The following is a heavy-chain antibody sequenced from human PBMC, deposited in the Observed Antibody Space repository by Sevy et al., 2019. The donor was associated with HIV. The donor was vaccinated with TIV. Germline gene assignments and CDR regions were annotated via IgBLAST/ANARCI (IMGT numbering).Heavy chain of an antibody. D-gene: IGHD3-16*01. CDR1: GFTFSSYA. J-gene: IGHJ6*02. CDR3: ARDGSSGGLFLKDYYYFGMDV. CDR2: ISYDGNNK. V-gene: IGHV3-30*04. Sequence: GGFLRLSCAASGFTFSSYAMHWVRQAPGKGLEWVAVISYDGNNKYHADSVKDRFTISRDNSKYTLYLQMNSLRAEDTAVYYCARDGSSGGLFLKDYYYFGMDVWGHGTTVTVSS.